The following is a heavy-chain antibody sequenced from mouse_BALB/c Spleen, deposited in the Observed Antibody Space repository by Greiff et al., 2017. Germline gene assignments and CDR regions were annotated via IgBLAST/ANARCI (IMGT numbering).Heavy chain of an antibody. Sequence: VQLQQSGPELVKPGASVKISCKASGYTFTDYNMHWVKQSHGKSLEWIGLINPYNGGTSYNQKFKGKATLTVDKSSSTAYMELLSLTSEDSAVYYCARRGKENAMDYWGQGTSVTVSS. CDR1: GYTFTDYN. D-gene: IGHD2-1*01. V-gene: IGHV1S29*02. CDR3: ARRGKENAMDY. CDR2: INPYNGGT. J-gene: IGHJ4*01.